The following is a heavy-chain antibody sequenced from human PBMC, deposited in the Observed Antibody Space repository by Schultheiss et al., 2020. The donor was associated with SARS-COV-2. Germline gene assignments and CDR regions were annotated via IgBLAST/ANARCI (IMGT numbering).Heavy chain of an antibody. CDR2: IYYSGST. CDR1: GGSISSSSYY. Sequence: SETLSLTCTVSGGSISSSSYYWGWIRQPPGKGLEWIGSIYYSGSTYYNPSLKSRVTISVDTSKNQFSLKLSSVTAADTAVYYCARPLALGYSSSSVGGRLVDIWGQGTMVTVSS. J-gene: IGHJ3*02. D-gene: IGHD6-6*01. V-gene: IGHV4-39*01. CDR3: ARPLALGYSSSSVGGRLVDI.